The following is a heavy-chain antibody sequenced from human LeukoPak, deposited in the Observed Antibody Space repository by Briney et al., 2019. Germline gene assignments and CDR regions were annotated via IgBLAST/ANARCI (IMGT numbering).Heavy chain of an antibody. CDR3: ARSNYDSSGHFDY. V-gene: IGHV3-48*04. CDR2: ISSSSSTV. D-gene: IGHD3-22*01. Sequence: PGGSLRLSCAASGFTFSSYNMNWVRQAPGKGLEWVSYISSSSSTVYYADSVKGRFTISRDNAKNSLYLQMNSLRAEDTAVYYCARSNYDSSGHFDYWGQGTLVTVSS. J-gene: IGHJ4*02. CDR1: GFTFSSYN.